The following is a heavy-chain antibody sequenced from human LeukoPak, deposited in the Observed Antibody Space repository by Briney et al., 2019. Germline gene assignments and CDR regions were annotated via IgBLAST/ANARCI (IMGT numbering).Heavy chain of an antibody. D-gene: IGHD6-13*01. V-gene: IGHV3-48*04. J-gene: IGHJ4*02. CDR2: ISYNSGT. CDR1: GFTFSSYS. CDR3: ATHRRSADGEPNLDVY. Sequence: GGSLRLSCAASGFTFSSYSMNWVRQAPGKGLEWLSYISYNSGTYYADSVKGRFTISRDNGKNSLYLQMNSLRAEDTAMYYCATHRRSADGEPNLDVYWGQGTLVTVSS.